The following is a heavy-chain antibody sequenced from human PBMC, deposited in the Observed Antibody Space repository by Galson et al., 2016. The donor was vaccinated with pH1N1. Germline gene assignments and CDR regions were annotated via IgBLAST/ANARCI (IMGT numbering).Heavy chain of an antibody. D-gene: IGHD3-10*01. CDR2: ISGRGGSR. CDR1: GFTFGTHA. V-gene: IGHV3-23*01. CDR3: AKEGLWYGGNWFDP. J-gene: IGHJ5*02. Sequence: SLRLSCAASGFTFGTHAMTWVRQAPGKGLQWVAVISGRGGSREYADSVKGRFTISRDNSKNTLYLQMNSVRVGDTGIYYCAKEGLWYGGNWFDPWGQGTLVTVSS.